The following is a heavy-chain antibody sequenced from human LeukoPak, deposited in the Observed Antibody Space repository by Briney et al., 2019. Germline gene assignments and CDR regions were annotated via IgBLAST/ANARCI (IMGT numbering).Heavy chain of an antibody. CDR2: IKQDGSEK. V-gene: IGHV3-7*03. J-gene: IGHJ4*01. CDR3: AREKDLDMNEVVGSTYDFDY. D-gene: IGHD2-15*01. CDR1: GFTFSSYW. Sequence: GGSLRLSCAASGFTFSSYWMSWVRQAPGKGLEWVANIKQDGSEKYYVDSVKGRFTISRDNAKHSLYLQMNSLRAEDTAVYYCAREKDLDMNEVVGSTYDFDYWGQITLVTVSS.